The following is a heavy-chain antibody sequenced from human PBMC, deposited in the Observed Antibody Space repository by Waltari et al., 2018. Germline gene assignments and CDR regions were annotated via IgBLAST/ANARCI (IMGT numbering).Heavy chain of an antibody. CDR1: GGSFTGYS. CDR2: IDYSGFT. J-gene: IGHJ5*02. CDR3: ARVQNWFDP. V-gene: IGHV4-34*01. Sequence: QVQLQQWGAGLLRPSETLSLTCAVSGGSFTGYSWNWVRQPPGKGLEWIGEIDYSGFTTYNPSLKSRVTISLDTSKNQFSLSLNSVTAADTAVYYCARVQNWFDPWGQGTLVTVSS.